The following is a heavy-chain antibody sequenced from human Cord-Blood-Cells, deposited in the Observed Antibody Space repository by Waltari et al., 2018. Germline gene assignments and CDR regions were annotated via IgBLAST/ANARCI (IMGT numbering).Heavy chain of an antibody. CDR1: GYSLSSGYY. D-gene: IGHD6-13*01. V-gene: IGHV4-38-2*01. CDR3: ARGDSSSWYNDY. Sequence: QVQLQESGPGLVKPSEPLSLTCAVPGYSLSSGYYWGWIRQPPGKGLEWIGSIYHSGSTYYNPSLKSRVTISVDTSKNQFSLKLSSVTAADTAVYYCARGDSSSWYNDYWGQGTLVTVSS. J-gene: IGHJ4*02. CDR2: IYHSGST.